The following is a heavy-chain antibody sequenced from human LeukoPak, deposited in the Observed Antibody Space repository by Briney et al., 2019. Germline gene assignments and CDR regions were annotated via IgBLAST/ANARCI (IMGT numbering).Heavy chain of an antibody. V-gene: IGHV3-9*01. CDR3: AKDGGSSGWYVDY. CDR2: ISWNGGSI. CDR1: GFTFDDYA. D-gene: IGHD6-19*01. Sequence: GRSLRLSCAASGFTFDDYAMHWVRQAPGKGLEWVSGISWNGGSIGYADSVKGRFTISRDNAKNSLYLQMNSLRAEDTALYYCAKDGGSSGWYVDYWGQGTLVTASS. J-gene: IGHJ4*02.